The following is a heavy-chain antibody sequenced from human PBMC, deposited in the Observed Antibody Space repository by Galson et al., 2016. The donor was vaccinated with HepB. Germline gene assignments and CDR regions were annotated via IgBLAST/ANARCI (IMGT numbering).Heavy chain of an antibody. CDR2: IYYSGST. CDR1: GGSISNYY. V-gene: IGHV4-59*01. J-gene: IGHJ3*02. Sequence: SETLSLTCTVPGGSISNYYWSWIRQSPGKGLEWIGFIYYSGSTNYNPSLKSRVTISVDTSKNQFSLKLSSVTAADTAVYYCGRGPERGAFDIWGQGTMVTVSS. CDR3: GRGPERGAFDI. D-gene: IGHD1-14*01.